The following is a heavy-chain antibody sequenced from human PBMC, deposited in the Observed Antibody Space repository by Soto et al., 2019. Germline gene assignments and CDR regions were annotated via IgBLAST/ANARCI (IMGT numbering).Heavy chain of an antibody. V-gene: IGHV1-69*02. J-gene: IGHJ4*02. D-gene: IGHD3-10*01. CDR1: GDTFNFYT. CDR2: IIPMVDMS. Sequence: QVQLVQSGAEVKKPGSSVKVSCTASGDTFNFYTISWVRQAPGQGLEWMGRIIPMVDMSDYAQKFRGRVTITADKSTSTAYMELRSLRSEATAMYYFATNYGSGSTHFDYWGQGTMVTVSS. CDR3: ATNYGSGSTHFDY.